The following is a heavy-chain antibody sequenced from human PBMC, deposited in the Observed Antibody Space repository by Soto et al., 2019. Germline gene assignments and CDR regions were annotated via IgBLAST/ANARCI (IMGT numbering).Heavy chain of an antibody. Sequence: AVGSLRLSCAASGFAFSSHPMSWVRQAPERGLEWVSGISDSGGLTYNADSVKGRFTISRDNSKNTLYLQMNSLRAEDTALYYCARRAFGSSRSFDIWGQGTMVTVSS. CDR3: ARRAFGSSRSFDI. CDR2: ISDSGGLT. CDR1: GFAFSSHP. V-gene: IGHV3-23*01. D-gene: IGHD6-6*01. J-gene: IGHJ3*02.